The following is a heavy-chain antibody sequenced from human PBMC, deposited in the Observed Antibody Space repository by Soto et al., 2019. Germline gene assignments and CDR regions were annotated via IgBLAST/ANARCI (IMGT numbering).Heavy chain of an antibody. CDR2: INSDGSST. CDR3: ARASIHPGRFDY. V-gene: IGHV3-74*01. CDR1: GFTFSSYW. J-gene: IGHJ4*02. Sequence: PGGSLRLSCAASGFTFSSYWMHWVRQAPGKGLVWVSHINSDGSSTTYADSVKGRFTISRDNAKNTLYLQMNSLRAEDTAVFYCARASIHPGRFDYWGQGTLVTVSS. D-gene: IGHD4-4*01.